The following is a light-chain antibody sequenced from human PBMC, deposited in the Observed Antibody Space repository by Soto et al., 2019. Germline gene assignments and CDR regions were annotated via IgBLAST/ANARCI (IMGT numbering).Light chain of an antibody. CDR2: LNSDGSH. V-gene: IGLV4-69*01. CDR1: SGHSSYA. CDR3: QTWGTGIQV. Sequence: QLVLTQSPSASAXLGASVKLXXTLSSGHSSYAIAWHQQQPEKGPRYLMKLNSDGSHSKGDGIPDRFSGSSSGTERYLTISSLQSEDEADYYCQTWGTGIQVFGGGTKLTVL. J-gene: IGLJ2*01.